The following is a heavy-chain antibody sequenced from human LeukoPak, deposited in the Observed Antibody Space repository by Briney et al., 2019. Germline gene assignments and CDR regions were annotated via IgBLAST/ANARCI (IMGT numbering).Heavy chain of an antibody. CDR2: ISDSGGST. D-gene: IGHD3-10*01. J-gene: IGHJ4*02. CDR1: GITLSNYG. CDR3: AKRGVVIRVILVGFHKEAYYFDS. Sequence: GGSLRLSCAVSGITLSNYGMSWVRQAPGKGLEWVAGISDSGGSTKYADSVKGRFTISRDNRKNTLYLQMNSLRAEDTAVYFCAKRGVVIRVILVGFHKEAYYFDSWGQGALVTVSS. V-gene: IGHV3-23*01.